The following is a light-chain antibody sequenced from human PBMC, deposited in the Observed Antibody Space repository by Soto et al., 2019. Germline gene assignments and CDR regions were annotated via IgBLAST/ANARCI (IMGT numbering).Light chain of an antibody. Sequence: SYELTQSPSVSVSPGQTASITCSGAKLGDKYACWYQQKPGQSPVLVIYQDSKRPSGIPERFSGSNSGNTATLTISGTQAIDEADYHCQAWDSSTHVVFGGGTKVTVL. CDR3: QAWDSSTHVV. CDR1: KLGDKY. V-gene: IGLV3-1*01. CDR2: QDS. J-gene: IGLJ2*01.